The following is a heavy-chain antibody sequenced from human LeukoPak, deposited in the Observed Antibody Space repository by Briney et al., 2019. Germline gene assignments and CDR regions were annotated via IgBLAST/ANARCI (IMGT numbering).Heavy chain of an antibody. J-gene: IGHJ4*02. CDR3: ARDYYDSSGSIDY. V-gene: IGHV3-30-3*01. CDR2: ISYDGSNK. CDR1: AFTFSSYA. D-gene: IGHD3-22*01. Sequence: HPGGSLRLSCADSAFTFSSYAMHWVRQAPGKGLEWVAVISYDGSNKYYADSVKGRFTISRDNSKNTLYLQMNSLRAEDTAVYYCARDYYDSSGSIDYWGQGTLVTVSS.